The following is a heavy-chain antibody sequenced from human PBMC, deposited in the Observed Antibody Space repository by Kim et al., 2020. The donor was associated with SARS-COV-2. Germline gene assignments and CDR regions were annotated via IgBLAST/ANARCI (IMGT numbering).Heavy chain of an antibody. Sequence: SETLSLTCTVSGGSISSGGYYWSWIRQHPGKGLEWIGYIYYSGSTYYNPSLKSRVTISVDTSKNQFSLKLSSVTAADTAVYYCARGELRFLEWLSKKTSYYFDYWGQGTLVTVSS. D-gene: IGHD3-3*01. V-gene: IGHV4-31*03. CDR1: GGSISSGGYY. CDR2: IYYSGST. J-gene: IGHJ4*02. CDR3: ARGELRFLEWLSKKTSYYFDY.